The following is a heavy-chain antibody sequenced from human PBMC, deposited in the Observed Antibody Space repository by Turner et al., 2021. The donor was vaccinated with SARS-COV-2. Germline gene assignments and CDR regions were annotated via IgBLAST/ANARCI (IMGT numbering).Heavy chain of an antibody. V-gene: IGHV1-2*02. J-gene: IGHJ4*02. CDR1: GYTFAGYY. Sequence: QVQLVQSGAEMKKPGASVKVSCKASGYTFAGYYIHWVRQAPGQGLKWMGWINPNSGGTNYAQRFQGRVTMTGDTSISTAYMELSTLRSDDTAVYYCARSVSWLQSLTVDYWGQGTLVTVSS. CDR2: INPNSGGT. CDR3: ARSVSWLQSLTVDY. D-gene: IGHD5-12*01.